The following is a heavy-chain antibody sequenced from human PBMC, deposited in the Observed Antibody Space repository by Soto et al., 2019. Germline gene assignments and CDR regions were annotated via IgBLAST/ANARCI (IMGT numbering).Heavy chain of an antibody. CDR1: GYTLTELS. D-gene: IGHD6-13*01. CDR2: FDPEDGET. CDR3: ATSPYSSSWYVAKTGWFDP. J-gene: IGHJ5*02. Sequence: ASVKVSCKVSGYTLTELSMHWVRQAPGKGLEWMGGFDPEDGETIYAQKFQGRVTMTEDTSTDTAYMELSSLRSEDTAVYYCATSPYSSSWYVAKTGWFDPWGQGTLVTVSS. V-gene: IGHV1-24*01.